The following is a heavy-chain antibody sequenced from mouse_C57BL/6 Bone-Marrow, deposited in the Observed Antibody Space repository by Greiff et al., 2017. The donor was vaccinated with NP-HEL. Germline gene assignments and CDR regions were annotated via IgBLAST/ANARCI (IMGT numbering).Heavy chain of an antibody. CDR2: IYPGDGDT. D-gene: IGHD1-1*01. V-gene: IGHV1-80*01. J-gene: IGHJ2*01. CDR1: GYAFSSYW. Sequence: QVQLKQSGAELVKPGASVKISCKASGYAFSSYWMNWVKQRPGKGLEWIGQIYPGDGDTNYNGKFKGKATLTADKSSSTAYLQLSSLTSEDSAVYLCARYDGSSYYFEYGGQGTTLPVSS. CDR3: ARYDGSSYYFEY.